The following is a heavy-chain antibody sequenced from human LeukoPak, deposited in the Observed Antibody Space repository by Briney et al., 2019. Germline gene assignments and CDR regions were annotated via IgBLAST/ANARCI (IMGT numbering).Heavy chain of an antibody. CDR3: ARVKAMYSGSYGPLGY. CDR1: GYTFTSYA. V-gene: IGHV1-3*01. D-gene: IGHD1-26*01. J-gene: IGHJ4*02. Sequence: GASVTVSCKASGYTFTSYAMHWVRQAPGQRLEWMGWINAGNGNTKYSQKFQGRVTITRDTSASTAYMELSSLRSEDTAVYYCARVKAMYSGSYGPLGYWGQGTLVTVSS. CDR2: INAGNGNT.